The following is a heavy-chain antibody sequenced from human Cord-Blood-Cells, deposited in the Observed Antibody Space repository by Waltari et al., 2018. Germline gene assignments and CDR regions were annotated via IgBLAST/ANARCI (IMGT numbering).Heavy chain of an antibody. V-gene: IGHV4-59*01. D-gene: IGHD7-27*01. CDR3: ARANWGNAFDI. Sequence: QVQLQESGPGLVKPSETLSLTCTVSGGSISSYYWRWIRQPPGKGLEWIGYIYYSGSTNYNPSLKSRVTISVDTSKNQFSLKLSSVTAADTAVYYCARANWGNAFDIWGQGTMVTVSS. CDR2: IYYSGST. CDR1: GGSISSYY. J-gene: IGHJ3*02.